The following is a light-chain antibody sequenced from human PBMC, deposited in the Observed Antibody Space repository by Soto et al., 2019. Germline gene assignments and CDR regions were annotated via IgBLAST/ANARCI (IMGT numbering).Light chain of an antibody. CDR2: GSS. V-gene: IGKV3-15*01. J-gene: IGKJ5*01. CDR1: QSLSSN. Sequence: EIVLTQSPATLSLSPGERATLSCRASQSLSSNFLAWYQQKPGQAPRLLMYGSSIRATGIPARFSGSGSGTEFTLTISSLQSEDFAVYYCQQHNNWPPITFGQGTRLEI. CDR3: QQHNNWPPIT.